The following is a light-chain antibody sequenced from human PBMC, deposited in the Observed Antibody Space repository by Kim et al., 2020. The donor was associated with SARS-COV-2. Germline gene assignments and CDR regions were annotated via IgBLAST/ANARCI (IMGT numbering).Light chain of an antibody. CDR1: SSDVGSYNL. J-gene: IGLJ1*01. CDR2: EVT. V-gene: IGLV2-23*02. Sequence: QSALTQPASVSGSPGQSITIFCTGTSSDVGSYNLVSWYEQHPGKAPKLIIYEVTRRPSGVSNHFSGSKSGNTASLTISGLQAEDEADYYCCSYAGATKEVFGTGTKVTVL. CDR3: CSYAGATKEV.